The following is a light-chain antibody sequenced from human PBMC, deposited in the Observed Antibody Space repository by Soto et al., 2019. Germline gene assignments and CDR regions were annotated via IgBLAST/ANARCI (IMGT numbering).Light chain of an antibody. V-gene: IGKV3-20*01. CDR2: GAF. CDR1: QSISSSY. Sequence: EIVLTQSPGTLSLSPGERATLSCRASQSISSSYLAWYQQKPAQAPRVLIYGAFSRSTGIPDRFSGSGSETDFALTIGRLGHEGFALYYWQHYGGGPPDTFGQGTKLEIK. CDR3: QHYGGGPPDT. J-gene: IGKJ2*01.